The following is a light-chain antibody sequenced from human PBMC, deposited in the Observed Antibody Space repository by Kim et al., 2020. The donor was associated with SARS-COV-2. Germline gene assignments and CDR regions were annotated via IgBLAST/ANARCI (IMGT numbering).Light chain of an antibody. CDR3: QQYETLPLT. CDR2: DTS. CDR1: QNINDY. V-gene: IGKV1-33*01. J-gene: IGKJ4*01. Sequence: ASVGDRVTITCQASQNINDYLNWHHQKPGKAPELLIYDTSVLEAGVPSRFSGSGSGTHFTFTINSLQPEDIGTYYCQQYETLPLTFGGGTKVDIK.